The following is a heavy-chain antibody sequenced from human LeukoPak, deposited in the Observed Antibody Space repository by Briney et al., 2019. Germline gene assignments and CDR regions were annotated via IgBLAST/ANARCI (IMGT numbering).Heavy chain of an antibody. Sequence: GGSLRLSCAASGFTVSSNYMSWVRQAPGKGLEWVSVIYSGGSTYYTDSVKGRSTISRDNSKNTLYLQMNSLRAEDTAVYYCARGPNYGDYYFDYWGQGTLVTVSS. V-gene: IGHV3-66*02. CDR2: IYSGGST. CDR1: GFTVSSNY. D-gene: IGHD4-17*01. CDR3: ARGPNYGDYYFDY. J-gene: IGHJ4*02.